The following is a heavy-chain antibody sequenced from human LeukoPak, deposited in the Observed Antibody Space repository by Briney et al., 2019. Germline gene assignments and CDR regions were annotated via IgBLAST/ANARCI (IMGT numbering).Heavy chain of an antibody. V-gene: IGHV4-39*07. CDR3: ARDHPIAAAGTWDYNWFDP. Sequence: PSETLSLTCTVSGGSISSSSYYWGWIRQPPGKGLEWIGSIYYSGSTYYNPSLKSRVTISVDTSKNQFSLKLSSVTAADTAVYYCARDHPIAAAGTWDYNWFDPWGQGTLVTVSS. D-gene: IGHD6-13*01. J-gene: IGHJ5*02. CDR2: IYYSGST. CDR1: GGSISSSSYY.